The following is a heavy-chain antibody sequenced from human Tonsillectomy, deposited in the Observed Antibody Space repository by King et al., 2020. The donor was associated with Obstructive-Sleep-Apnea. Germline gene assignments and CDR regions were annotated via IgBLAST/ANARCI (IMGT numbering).Heavy chain of an antibody. Sequence: QLQESGPGLVKPSETLSLTCTVSGGSISNYYWTWIRQPPGKGLEWIGHIYYTGSTNYNPSVKSRATMSVDTSKNHFSLNLSSLTAADTAVYYFARDLSGYGSGTYFDFWGQGTLVTVSS. CDR3: ARDLSGYGSGTYFDF. J-gene: IGHJ4*02. CDR2: IYYTGST. V-gene: IGHV4-59*01. CDR1: GGSISNYY. D-gene: IGHD3-10*01.